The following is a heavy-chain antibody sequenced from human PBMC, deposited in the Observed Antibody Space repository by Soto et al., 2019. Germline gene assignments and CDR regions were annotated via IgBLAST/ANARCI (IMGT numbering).Heavy chain of an antibody. CDR3: ARDRPDFWSGRTYGMDV. V-gene: IGHV1-18*01. J-gene: IGHJ6*02. CDR2: LSGYSGST. Sequence: ASVKVSCKASGDNFSSYGISWVRQAPGQGLEWMGWLSGYSGSTNYAQKFQGRVTMTTDTSTSTAYMELRSLRSDDTAVYYCARDRPDFWSGRTYGMDVWGQGTTVTVSS. D-gene: IGHD3-3*01. CDR1: GDNFSSYG.